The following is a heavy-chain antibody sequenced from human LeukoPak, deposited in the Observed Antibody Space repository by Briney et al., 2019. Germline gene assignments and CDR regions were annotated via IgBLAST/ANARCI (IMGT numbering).Heavy chain of an antibody. CDR3: ARVAVAATGAFDI. CDR2: IKQDGSEI. D-gene: IGHD6-19*01. V-gene: IGHV3-7*04. J-gene: IGHJ3*02. CDR1: GFTFSTYW. Sequence: PGGSLRLSCAVSGFTFSTYWMSWVRQAPGKGLEWVAGIKQDGSEIQDVDSVKGRFTISRDNARNSLYLQMNSLRVEDTAVYYCARVAVAATGAFDIWGQGTMVTVSS.